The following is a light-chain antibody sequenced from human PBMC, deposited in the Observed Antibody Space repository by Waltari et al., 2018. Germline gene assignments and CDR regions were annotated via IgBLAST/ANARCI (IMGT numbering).Light chain of an antibody. CDR1: SGDVGNYNL. V-gene: IGLV2-23*02. CDR3: SSYAAYNTVI. CDR2: GVN. J-gene: IGLJ2*01. Sequence: QSTLTQPDSVSGSLGQSITISCIGTSGDVGNYNLVSWYQQHPGKDPKFMIYGVNKRPSGVFNRFSVSKSGNTASLTISGLQGEDEAIYFCSSYAAYNTVIFGGGTKEPVL.